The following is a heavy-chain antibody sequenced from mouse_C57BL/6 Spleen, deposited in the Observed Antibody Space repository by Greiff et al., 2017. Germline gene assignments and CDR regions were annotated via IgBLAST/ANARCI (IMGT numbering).Heavy chain of an antibody. J-gene: IGHJ2*01. Sequence: VQLQQSGPELVKPGASVKISCKASGYSFTGYYMNWVKQSPEKSLEWIGEINPSTGGTTYNQKFKAKATLTVDKSSSTAYMQLKSLTSEDSAVYYCARKEAYYSNYVGYWGQGTTLTVSS. CDR1: GYSFTGYY. V-gene: IGHV1-42*01. CDR2: INPSTGGT. CDR3: ARKEAYYSNYVGY. D-gene: IGHD2-5*01.